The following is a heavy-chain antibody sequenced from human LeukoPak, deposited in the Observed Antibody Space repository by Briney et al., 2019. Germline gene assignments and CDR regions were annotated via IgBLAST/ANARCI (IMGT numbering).Heavy chain of an antibody. CDR3: TTSLGPGELSGFDH. Sequence: PEGSLRLSCAASGSTVNQAWMSWVRQAPGRGLEWVRRIRKQSDGGTADSAASVKGRFTISRDDSKNMVYLQMSSLRPEDTGLYYCTTSLGPGELSGFDHWGQGTLVTVAS. CDR1: GSTVNQAW. J-gene: IGHJ4*02. CDR2: IRKQSDGGTA. D-gene: IGHD3-10*01. V-gene: IGHV3-15*01.